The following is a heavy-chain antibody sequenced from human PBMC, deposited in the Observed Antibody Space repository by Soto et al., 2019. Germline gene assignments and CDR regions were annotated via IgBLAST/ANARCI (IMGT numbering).Heavy chain of an antibody. CDR3: ARGVINDAFDI. CDR1: GYTFTSHG. CDR2: ISAYKGRT. V-gene: IGHV1-18*01. Sequence: QGQLVQSGAEVKKPGASVKVSCKASGYTFTSHGITWVRQAPGQGLEWMGWISAYKGRTDYAQRVQGRVTMTTDTSTSRAYMELRSLRSDDTAVYYCARGVINDAFDIWGQGTMVTVSS. J-gene: IGHJ3*02. D-gene: IGHD3-10*01.